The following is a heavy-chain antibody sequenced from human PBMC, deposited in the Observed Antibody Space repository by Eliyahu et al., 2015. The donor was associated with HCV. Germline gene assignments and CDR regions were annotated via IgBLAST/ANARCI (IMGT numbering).Heavy chain of an antibody. CDR3: ATLTIYGTADAFDI. CDR2: VRYDGSNR. V-gene: IGHV3-30*02. Sequence: QVQLVESGGGVVQPGWSQXLSCVAXGFTFSTYGMHWVRQAPGKGLEWVGFVRYDGSNRNYADSVKGRFTISRDNSKNTLYLQMNSLRLEDTAVYYCATLTIYGTADAFDIWGQGTKVTVSS. CDR1: GFTFSTYG. D-gene: IGHD3-3*02. J-gene: IGHJ3*02.